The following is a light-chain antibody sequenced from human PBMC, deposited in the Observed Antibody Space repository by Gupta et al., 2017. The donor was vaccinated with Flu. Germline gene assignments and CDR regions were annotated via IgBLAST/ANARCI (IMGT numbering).Light chain of an antibody. J-gene: IGKJ2*01. CDR3: QQRYGPPYN. V-gene: IGKV1-39*01. Sequence: DIQMTQSPISLSASVGDRVTITCRTSQTIKNYLNWYQQKPGTAPNLLIYAASRLQSGVPSRFSGSGSGTDFSLTISRLQPEDFATYFCQQRYGPPYNFDQGTKLEVK. CDR2: AAS. CDR1: QTIKNY.